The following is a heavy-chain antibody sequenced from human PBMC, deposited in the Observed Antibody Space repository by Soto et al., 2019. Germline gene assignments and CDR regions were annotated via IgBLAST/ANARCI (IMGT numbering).Heavy chain of an antibody. CDR3: ARDPFDYDSGIVPPPSRGFDY. D-gene: IGHD3-22*01. Sequence: PGGSLRLSCAASGFTFSSYGMHWVRQAPGKGLEWVAVIWYDGSNKYYADSVKGRFTISRDNSKNTLYLQMNSLRAEDTAVYYCARDPFDYDSGIVPPPSRGFDYWGQGILVTVSS. CDR2: IWYDGSNK. CDR1: GFTFSSYG. J-gene: IGHJ4*02. V-gene: IGHV3-33*01.